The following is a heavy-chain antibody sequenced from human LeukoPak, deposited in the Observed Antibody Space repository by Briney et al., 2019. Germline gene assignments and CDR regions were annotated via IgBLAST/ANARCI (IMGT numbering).Heavy chain of an antibody. CDR3: ARAYYYDSSGRGTPFDP. D-gene: IGHD3-22*01. J-gene: IGHJ5*02. Sequence: ASVKVSCKASGYTFTSYYMHWVRQAPGQGLEWMGIINPSGGSTSYAQKFQGRVTMTRDTSTSTVYMELSSLRSEGTAVYYCARAYYYDSSGRGTPFDPWGQGTLVTVSS. CDR1: GYTFTSYY. CDR2: INPSGGST. V-gene: IGHV1-46*01.